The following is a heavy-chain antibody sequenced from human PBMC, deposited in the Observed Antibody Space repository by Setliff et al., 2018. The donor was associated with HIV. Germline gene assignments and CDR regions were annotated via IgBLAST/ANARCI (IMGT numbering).Heavy chain of an antibody. CDR3: ARRGRFMGWFDP. Sequence: SETLSLTCYVTDDPISSYYWSWVRQPAGKGLEWIGRLYVSGDTNYNPSLKSRVNISIDPSKNHFTLRLSSVTVADTAVYYCARRGRFMGWFDPWGQGSLVTVS. CDR2: LYVSGDT. D-gene: IGHD3-3*01. V-gene: IGHV4-4*07. J-gene: IGHJ5*02. CDR1: DDPISSYY.